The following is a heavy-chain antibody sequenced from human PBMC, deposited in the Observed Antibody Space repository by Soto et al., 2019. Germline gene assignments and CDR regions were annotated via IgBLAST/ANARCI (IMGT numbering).Heavy chain of an antibody. Sequence: QVHLVQSGAEVKKPGASVKVSCKGSGYAFTTYGITWVRQAPGQGLEWMGWISAHNGNTNYAQKLQGRVTVTRDTSTSTAYMERRGLRSDVTAVYYCARGRYGDYWGQGALVTVSS. CDR2: ISAHNGNT. CDR1: GYAFTTYG. CDR3: ARGRYGDY. V-gene: IGHV1-18*01. J-gene: IGHJ4*02. D-gene: IGHD1-1*01.